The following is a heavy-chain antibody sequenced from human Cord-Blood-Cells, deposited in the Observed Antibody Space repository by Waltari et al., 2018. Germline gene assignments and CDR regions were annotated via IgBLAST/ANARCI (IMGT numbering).Heavy chain of an antibody. CDR2: IYYSGST. CDR3: ARLIVVVTGILDY. J-gene: IGHJ4*02. V-gene: IGHV4-39*01. CDR1: GGSISSSSYY. Sequence: QLQLQESGPGLVKPSETLSLTCTVSGGSISSSSYYWGWIRQPPGKGLEWIGSIYYSGSTYYNPSLKSRVTISVDTSKNQFSLKLSSVTAADTAVYYCARLIVVVTGILDYWGQGTLVTVSS. D-gene: IGHD2-21*02.